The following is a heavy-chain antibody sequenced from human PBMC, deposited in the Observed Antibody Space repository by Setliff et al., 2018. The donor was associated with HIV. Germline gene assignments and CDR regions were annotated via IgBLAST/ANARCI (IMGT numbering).Heavy chain of an antibody. D-gene: IGHD3-3*01. CDR1: GFPFSTYA. Sequence: GGSLRLSCAASGFPFSTYAMNWVRQAPGKGLEWVSAISDSGVSTFYADSVQGRFTISRDNSKNTLYLQMSSLRAEDTAVYYCAKDRLEWLAPDGFDIWGLGTMVTVSS. CDR3: AKDRLEWLAPDGFDI. J-gene: IGHJ3*02. V-gene: IGHV3-23*01. CDR2: ISDSGVST.